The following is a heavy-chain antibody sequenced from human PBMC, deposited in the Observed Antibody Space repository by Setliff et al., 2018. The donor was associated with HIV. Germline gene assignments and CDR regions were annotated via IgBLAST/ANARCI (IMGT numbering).Heavy chain of an antibody. Sequence: PGESLKISCAASGFTFSSYWMHWVRQAPGKGLVWVSRINSDGSSTSYADSVKGRLTISRDNSKNTLYLQMNSLRAEDTAVYYCARDQVANYYGSGIDYWGQGTLVTVSS. D-gene: IGHD3-10*01. J-gene: IGHJ4*02. V-gene: IGHV3-74*01. CDR3: ARDQVANYYGSGIDY. CDR1: GFTFSSYW. CDR2: INSDGSST.